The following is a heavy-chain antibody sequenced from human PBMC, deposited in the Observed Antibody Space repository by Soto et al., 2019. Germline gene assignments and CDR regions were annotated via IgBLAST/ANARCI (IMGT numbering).Heavy chain of an antibody. Sequence: QVQLVQSGAEVKKPGSSVNVSFKASGGTLSSYTISWVRQAPGQGLEWMGRIFPTLGIANYAQKFQGRVTITADKSTSTAYMELSSLRFDDTAMYYCARDYRRYDLFEYWGQGALVTVSS. CDR2: IFPTLGIA. D-gene: IGHD5-12*01. CDR1: GGTLSSYT. J-gene: IGHJ4*01. CDR3: ARDYRRYDLFEY. V-gene: IGHV1-69*08.